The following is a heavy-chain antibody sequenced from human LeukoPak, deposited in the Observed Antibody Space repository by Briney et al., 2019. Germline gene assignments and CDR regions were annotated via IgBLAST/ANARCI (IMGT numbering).Heavy chain of an antibody. CDR1: GGSISNGTYY. J-gene: IGHJ4*02. CDR3: AREVSEYYDFWSGYYAFDK. CDR2: IYSSGST. D-gene: IGHD3-3*01. V-gene: IGHV4-61*09. Sequence: NPSETLSLNCAVSGGSISNGTYYWSWIRQPAGKGLEWIGHIYSSGSTNYNTFLKSRVTISADTSKNQLSLKLRSVTAADTAVYYCAREVSEYYDFWSGYYAFDKWGQGTLVTVSS.